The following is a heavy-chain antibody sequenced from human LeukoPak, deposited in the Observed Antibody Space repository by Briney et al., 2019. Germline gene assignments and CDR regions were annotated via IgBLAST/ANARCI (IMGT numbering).Heavy chain of an antibody. CDR2: ISDSGGST. V-gene: IGHV3-23*01. CDR3: ARAPYYYDSSGQTFDY. J-gene: IGHJ4*02. D-gene: IGHD3-22*01. Sequence: PGRSLRLSCAASGFTFSAYGMHWVRQAPGKGLEWVTSISDSGGSTNYADSVKGRFIISRDNSKNTLYLQMNSLRAEDTAVYYCARAPYYYDSSGQTFDYWGQGTLVTVSS. CDR1: GFTFSAYG.